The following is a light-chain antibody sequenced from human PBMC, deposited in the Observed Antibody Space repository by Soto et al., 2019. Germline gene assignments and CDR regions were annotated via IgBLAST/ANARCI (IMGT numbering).Light chain of an antibody. CDR1: QSITIW. J-gene: IGKJ1*01. CDR3: QQYSSYSWT. Sequence: DIQMTQSPSTLSASVGDRVTITCRASQSITIWLAWYQQKPGKAPNLLIYKASILESGVPSRFSGSGSGTESTLTINSLQPDDFATYYCQQYSSYSWTFGQGTKVEIK. CDR2: KAS. V-gene: IGKV1-5*03.